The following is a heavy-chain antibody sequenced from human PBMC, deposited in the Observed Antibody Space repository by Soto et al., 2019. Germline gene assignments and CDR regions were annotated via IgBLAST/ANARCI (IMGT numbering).Heavy chain of an antibody. CDR2: INAGNGNT. Sequence: GASVKVSCKASGYTFSGYYMHWVRRAPGQGLEWMAWINAGNGNTKYSQNFQGRVTITRDTSASTAYMELSRLRFDDTAVYYCAREYISSWFDYWGQGTLVTSPQ. D-gene: IGHD6-13*01. J-gene: IGHJ4*02. CDR3: AREYISSWFDY. V-gene: IGHV1-3*01. CDR1: GYTFSGYY.